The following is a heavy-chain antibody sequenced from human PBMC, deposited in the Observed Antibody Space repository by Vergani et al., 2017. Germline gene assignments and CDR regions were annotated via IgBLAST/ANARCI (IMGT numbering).Heavy chain of an antibody. CDR1: GFTFSSYS. V-gene: IGHV3-21*01. CDR3: ARGGLKYYDFWSGYYRAYYYYYGMDV. CDR2: ISSSSSYI. J-gene: IGHJ6*02. D-gene: IGHD3-3*01. Sequence: EVQLVESGGGLVKPGGSLRLSCAASGFTFSSYSMNWVRQAPGKGLEWVSSISSSSSYIYYADSVKGRFTISRDNAKNSLYLQMNSLRAEDTAVYYCARGGLKYYDFWSGYYRAYYYYYGMDVWGQGTTVTVSS.